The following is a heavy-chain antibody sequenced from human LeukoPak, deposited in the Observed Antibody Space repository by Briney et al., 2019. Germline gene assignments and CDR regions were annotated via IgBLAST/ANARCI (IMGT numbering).Heavy chain of an antibody. CDR1: GYTFTGYY. CDR2: INPNSGGT. J-gene: IGHJ4*02. CDR3: ARVPNQVAARETPFDY. V-gene: IGHV1-2*06. D-gene: IGHD6-6*01. Sequence: GESLKISCKGSGYTFTGYYMHWVRQAPGQGLEWMGRINPNSGGTNYAQKFQGRVTMTRDTSISTAYMELSRLRSDDTAVYYCARVPNQVAARETPFDYWGQGTLVTVSS.